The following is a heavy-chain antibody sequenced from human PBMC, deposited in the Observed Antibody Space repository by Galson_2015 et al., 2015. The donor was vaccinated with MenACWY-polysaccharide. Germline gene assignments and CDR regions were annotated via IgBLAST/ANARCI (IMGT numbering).Heavy chain of an antibody. CDR1: GGSFSGYY. Sequence: TLSLTCAVYGGSFSGYYWTWIRQPPGEGLEWIASIFHSGTTDYNPSLKSRVTISVDTSKNQFSLKLSSVTAADTAVYYCARVEKYSGSFYILYWGQGTLVTVSS. V-gene: IGHV4-34*12. J-gene: IGHJ4*02. CDR2: IFHSGTT. D-gene: IGHD1-26*01. CDR3: ARVEKYSGSFYILY.